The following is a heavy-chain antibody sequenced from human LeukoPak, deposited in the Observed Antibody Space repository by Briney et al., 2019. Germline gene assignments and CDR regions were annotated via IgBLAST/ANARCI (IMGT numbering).Heavy chain of an antibody. J-gene: IGHJ4*02. D-gene: IGHD6-6*01. V-gene: IGHV3-48*01. CDR2: ISSSSKTI. Sequence: GGSLRLSCAASGFTFNNYSMNWVRQAPGKGLEWVSYISSSSKTIYYADSVKGRFTISRDNAKNSLYLQMNSLRAEDTAVYYCARMRPELDYWGQGTLVTVSS. CDR1: GFTFNNYS. CDR3: ARMRPELDY.